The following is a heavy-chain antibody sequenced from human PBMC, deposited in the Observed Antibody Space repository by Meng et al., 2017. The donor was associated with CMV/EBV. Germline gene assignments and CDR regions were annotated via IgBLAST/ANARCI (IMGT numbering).Heavy chain of an antibody. J-gene: IGHJ6*02. CDR3: VGSEEFYHFRSGWEWHYHYGMDV. CDR2: IIPMRATT. V-gene: IGHV1-69*10. D-gene: IGHD3-3*01. CDR1: GDTFSKYV. Sequence: SVKVSCKASGDTFSKYVTSWVRQAPGQGLEWMGGIIPMRATTNYAQRFQGRVTITADKSTATVYMELSSLRSEDTAVYYCVGSEEFYHFRSGWEWHYHYGMDVWGPGTTVTVSS.